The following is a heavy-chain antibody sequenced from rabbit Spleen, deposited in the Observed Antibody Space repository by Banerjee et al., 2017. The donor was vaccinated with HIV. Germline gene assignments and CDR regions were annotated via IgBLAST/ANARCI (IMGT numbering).Heavy chain of an antibody. CDR3: ARDLAGVIGWNFNL. D-gene: IGHD4-1*01. Sequence: QSLEESGGGLVQPEGSLTLTCTASGFSFSSSYYMCWVRQAPGKGLEWIACIYVGSSDSSHYASWAKGRFTISKTSSTTVALQMTSLTAADTATYFCARDLAGVIGWNFNLWGPGTLVTVS. J-gene: IGHJ4*01. V-gene: IGHV1S40*01. CDR1: GFSFSSSYY. CDR2: IYVGSSDSS.